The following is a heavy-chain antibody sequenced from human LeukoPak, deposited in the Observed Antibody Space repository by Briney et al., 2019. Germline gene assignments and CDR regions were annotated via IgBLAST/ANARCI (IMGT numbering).Heavy chain of an antibody. Sequence: PGGSLRLSCATSGFTFDDYAMHWVRQAPGKGLEWVSGISWNSGSIGYADSVKGRFTISRDNAKNSLYLQMNSLRAEDTAVYYCARDRSRDIFGVVPGWFDPWGQGTLVTVSS. CDR1: GFTFDDYA. V-gene: IGHV3-9*01. J-gene: IGHJ5*02. CDR2: ISWNSGSI. CDR3: ARDRSRDIFGVVPGWFDP. D-gene: IGHD3-3*02.